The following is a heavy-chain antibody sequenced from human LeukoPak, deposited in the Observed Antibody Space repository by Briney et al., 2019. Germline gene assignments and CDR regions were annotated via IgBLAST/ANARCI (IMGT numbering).Heavy chain of an antibody. Sequence: GGSLRLSCAASGFTFSSYGMSWVRQAPGKGLEWVSVMSGGGGSTYDADSVKGRFTISRDNSKNTLYLQMNSPRAEDTAVYYCAKEYSGNYYYFDYWGQGTLVTVPS. CDR2: MSGGGGST. CDR3: AKEYSGNYYYFDY. CDR1: GFTFSSYG. V-gene: IGHV3-23*01. J-gene: IGHJ4*02. D-gene: IGHD1-26*01.